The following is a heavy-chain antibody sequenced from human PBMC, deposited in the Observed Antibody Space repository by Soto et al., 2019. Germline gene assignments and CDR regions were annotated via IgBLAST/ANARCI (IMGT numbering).Heavy chain of an antibody. CDR1: GYSFTSYW. CDR3: ARFPGSEGELLAIDI. V-gene: IGHV5-51*01. J-gene: IGHJ3*02. D-gene: IGHD1-26*01. Sequence: PGESLKISCKGSGYSFTSYWIVWVRQMPGKGLEWMGIIYPGDSDTRYSPSFQGQVTISADKSISTAYLQWSSLKASDTAMYYCARFPGSEGELLAIDIGGQGTMVTVSS. CDR2: IYPGDSDT.